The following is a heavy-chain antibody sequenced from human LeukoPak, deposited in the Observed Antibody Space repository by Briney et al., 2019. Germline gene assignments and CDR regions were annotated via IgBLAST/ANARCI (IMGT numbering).Heavy chain of an antibody. CDR1: GFTFSSYA. CDR2: ISGSGGST. V-gene: IGHV3-23*01. J-gene: IGHJ4*02. Sequence: PGGSLRLSCAASGFTFSSYAMSWVRQAPGKGLEWVSAISGSGGSTYYADSVKGRFTISRDNSKNTLYLQMNSLRAEDTAVYYCAKDATSVCSGGSCYPFPVEDPEYYFDYWGQGTLVTVSS. CDR3: AKDATSVCSGGSCYPFPVEDPEYYFDY. D-gene: IGHD2-15*01.